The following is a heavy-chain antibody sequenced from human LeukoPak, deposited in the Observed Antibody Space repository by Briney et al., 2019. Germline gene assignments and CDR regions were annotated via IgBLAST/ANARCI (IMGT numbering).Heavy chain of an antibody. J-gene: IGHJ4*02. CDR3: ARRRGLGGAGVSGSYYKGLLRPSPEY. CDR1: GGSISSGGYY. V-gene: IGHV4-31*03. Sequence: SETLSLTCTVSGGSISSGGYYWSWICQHPGKGLEWIGYIYYSGSTYYNPSLKSRVTISVDTSKNQFSLKLSSVTAADTAVYYCARRRGLGGAGVSGSYYKGLLRPSPEYWGQGTLVTVSS. D-gene: IGHD3-10*01. CDR2: IYYSGST.